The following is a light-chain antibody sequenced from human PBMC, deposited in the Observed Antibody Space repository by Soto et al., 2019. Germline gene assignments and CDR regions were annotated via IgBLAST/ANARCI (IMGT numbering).Light chain of an antibody. CDR3: QTWVGNDNVV. CDR1: SGHSTYA. CDR2: INSDGSH. J-gene: IGLJ2*01. Sequence: QLVLTQSPSASASLGASVKVTCTLSSGHSTYAIAWHQQQPEKGPRYLMKINSDGSHSKGDGIPDRFSGSSSGAERYLTISILQSEDEADYYCQTWVGNDNVVVGGGTKLTVL. V-gene: IGLV4-69*01.